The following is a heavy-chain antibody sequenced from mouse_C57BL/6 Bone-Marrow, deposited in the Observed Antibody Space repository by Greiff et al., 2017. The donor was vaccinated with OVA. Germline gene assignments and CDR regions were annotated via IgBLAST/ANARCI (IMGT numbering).Heavy chain of an antibody. J-gene: IGHJ2*01. V-gene: IGHV1-80*01. Sequence: QVQLQQSGAELVKPGASVKISCKASGYAFSSYWMNWVKQRPGKGLEWIGQIYPGDGDTNYNGKFKGKATLTADTSSNTAYLQLSSLTSEDTAIYYGASGTRNYFDYWGQGTTLTVSS. D-gene: IGHD4-1*01. CDR2: IYPGDGDT. CDR1: GYAFSSYW. CDR3: ASGTRNYFDY.